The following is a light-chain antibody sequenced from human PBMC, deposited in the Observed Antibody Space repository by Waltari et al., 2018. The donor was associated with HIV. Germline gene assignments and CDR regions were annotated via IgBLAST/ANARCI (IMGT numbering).Light chain of an antibody. CDR1: QSVWYNSNSKNY. Sequence: DIAMTQSPDSLAVSLGERANINCTSSQSVWYNSNSKNYLACYQQKPGQPLRWLIYWASTRESGVQERFSGSGSGTNFTPTISRLEAEDVATKYCQQYYYSLRGTFGQGTKVESK. CDR2: WAS. V-gene: IGKV4-1*01. CDR3: QQYYYSLRGT. J-gene: IGKJ1*01.